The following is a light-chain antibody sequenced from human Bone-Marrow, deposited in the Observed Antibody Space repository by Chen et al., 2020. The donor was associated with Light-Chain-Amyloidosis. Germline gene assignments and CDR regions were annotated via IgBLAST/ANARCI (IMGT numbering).Light chain of an antibody. V-gene: IGLV3-21*02. CDR3: QVWARSSDRPV. Sequence: SYVLTQPSSVSVAPGQTATIACGGNNIGSTSVHWYQQTPGQAPLLVVYDDSDRPSGIPERLSGSNSRNTATLTISRVEAGDEADYSCQVWARSSDRPVFGGGTKLTVL. CDR1: NIGSTS. CDR2: DDS. J-gene: IGLJ3*02.